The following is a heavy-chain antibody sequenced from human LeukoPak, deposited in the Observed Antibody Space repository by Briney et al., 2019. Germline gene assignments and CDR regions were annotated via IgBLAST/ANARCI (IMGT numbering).Heavy chain of an antibody. CDR1: GFTFSTYW. D-gene: IGHD3-22*01. J-gene: IGHJ1*01. CDR3: ARAPSEIGGYYPEYFRH. CDR2: IKSDGST. Sequence: GGSLRLSCAASGFTFSTYWMHWVRQAPRKGLVWVSRIKSDGSTNYADSVKGRFTISRDNAKNTVSLQMNSLRAEDTGVYYCARAPSEIGGYYPEYFRHWGQGTLVTVSS. V-gene: IGHV3-74*01.